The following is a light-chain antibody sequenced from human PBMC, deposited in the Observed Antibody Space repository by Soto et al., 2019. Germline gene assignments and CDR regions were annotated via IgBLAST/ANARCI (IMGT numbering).Light chain of an antibody. CDR2: WAS. V-gene: IGKV4-1*01. CDR1: QSVLYSSNNKNY. CDR3: QQYYSTPRGT. Sequence: DIVMTQSPDSLAVSLGERATINCKSSQSVLYSSNNKNYLAWYQQKPGQPPKLLIYWASTRESGVPDRFSGSGSGKDFTLPISSLQAEDVAVYYCQQYYSTPRGTFRQGTTV. J-gene: IGKJ1*01.